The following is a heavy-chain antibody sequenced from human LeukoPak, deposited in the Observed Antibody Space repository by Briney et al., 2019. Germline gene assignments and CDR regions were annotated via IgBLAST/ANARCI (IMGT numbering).Heavy chain of an antibody. Sequence: PETLSLTCAVYGGSFSGYYWSWISQPPGKGLEWIGEINHNGSTNYNPSLKSRVTISVDTSKNQFSLKLSSVTAADTAVYYCARRSGPFGVVIKRSSYGPIGYGGRGTVVTVSS. CDR3: ARRSGPFGVVIKRSSYGPIGY. V-gene: IGHV4-34*01. J-gene: IGHJ4*02. CDR1: GGSFSGYY. CDR2: INHNGST. D-gene: IGHD3-3*01.